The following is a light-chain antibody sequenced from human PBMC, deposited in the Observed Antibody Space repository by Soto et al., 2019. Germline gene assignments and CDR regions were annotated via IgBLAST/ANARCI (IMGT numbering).Light chain of an antibody. V-gene: IGKV3-15*01. Sequence: EIVMMQAPATLSVSPGERATLSCRASQSVSTNLAWYQQKPGQAPSLLIYGASTRATSVPVRFSGSGSGTEFTLTINGLQSEDFAVYYCQQSNNWPPEYSFGQGTKLEIK. CDR2: GAS. CDR1: QSVSTN. CDR3: QQSNNWPPEYS. J-gene: IGKJ2*03.